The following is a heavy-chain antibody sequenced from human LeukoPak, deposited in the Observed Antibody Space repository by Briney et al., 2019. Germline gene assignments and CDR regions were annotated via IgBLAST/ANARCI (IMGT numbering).Heavy chain of an antibody. Sequence: GGSLRLSCAASGFTFSDSYMTWVRQAPGKGVEWVAYVSGSGHDINYSDSVKGRFTISRDNAKNSLYLQMSSLRVEDTAVYYCTRDPRHFDSCGQGTLVTVSS. V-gene: IGHV3-11*04. CDR2: VSGSGHDI. J-gene: IGHJ5*01. CDR3: TRDPRHFDS. D-gene: IGHD6-6*01. CDR1: GFTFSDSY.